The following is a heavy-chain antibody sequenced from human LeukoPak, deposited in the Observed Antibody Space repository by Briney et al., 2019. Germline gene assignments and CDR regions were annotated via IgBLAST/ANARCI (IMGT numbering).Heavy chain of an antibody. CDR2: IYSGGSI. CDR1: GFTFSKYW. Sequence: GGSLRLSCAASGFTFSKYWMSWVRQTPGKGLEWVSTIYSGGSIYYADSVKGRFTISRDNSKNTLYLQMNSLRVEDTAVYYCARGSRVTTRLDAFDIWGQGTMVTVSS. D-gene: IGHD4-17*01. J-gene: IGHJ3*02. CDR3: ARGSRVTTRLDAFDI. V-gene: IGHV3-53*01.